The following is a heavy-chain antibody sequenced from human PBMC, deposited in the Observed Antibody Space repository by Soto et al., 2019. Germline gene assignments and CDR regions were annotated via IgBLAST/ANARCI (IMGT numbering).Heavy chain of an antibody. V-gene: IGHV1-18*01. Sequence: ASVKVSCKASGYTFTSYGISWVRQAPGQGLEWMGWISAYNGNTNYAQKLQGRVTMTTDTSTSTAYMELRSLRSDDTAVYYCARRYSSSWPDDYYYYMDVWGKGTTVTVSS. J-gene: IGHJ6*03. CDR2: ISAYNGNT. D-gene: IGHD6-13*01. CDR1: GYTFTSYG. CDR3: ARRYSSSWPDDYYYYMDV.